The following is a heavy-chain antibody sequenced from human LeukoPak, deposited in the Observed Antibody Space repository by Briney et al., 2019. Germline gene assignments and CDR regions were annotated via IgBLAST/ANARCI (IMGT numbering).Heavy chain of an antibody. J-gene: IGHJ4*02. CDR1: SXXY. D-gene: IGHD5-18*01. Sequence: SXXYXGWIXQPXGXXLEWIGSIYYSGSTYYNPSLKSRVTISXXXSKXQFSLKLSSVTAADTDVYXXXXXGGIQLNYWGQGTLVTVSS. V-gene: IGHV4-39*07. CDR3: XXXGGIQLNY. CDR2: IYYSGST.